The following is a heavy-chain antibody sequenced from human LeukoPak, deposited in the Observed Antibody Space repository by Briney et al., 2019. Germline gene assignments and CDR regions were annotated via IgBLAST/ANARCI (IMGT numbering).Heavy chain of an antibody. CDR2: INAGNGNT. V-gene: IGHV1-3*01. Sequence: ASVKVSCKASGYTFTSYAMHWVRQAPGQGLEWMGWINAGNGNTKYSQKFQGRVTITRDTSASTAYMELSSLRSEDTAVYYCARARRGYSYGYYLLGYWGQGTLVTVSS. J-gene: IGHJ4*02. CDR1: GYTFTSYA. D-gene: IGHD5-18*01. CDR3: ARARRGYSYGYYLLGY.